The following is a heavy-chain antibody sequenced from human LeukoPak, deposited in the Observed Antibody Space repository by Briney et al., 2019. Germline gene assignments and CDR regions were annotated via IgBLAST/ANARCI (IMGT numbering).Heavy chain of an antibody. Sequence: PSETLSLTCTVSGGSISSYYWSWIRQPPRKGLEWIGYIYYSGSTNYNPSLKSRVTISVDTSKNQFSLKLSSVTAADTAVYYCASLSSGWYGRNWFDPWGQGTLVTVSS. CDR2: IYYSGST. V-gene: IGHV4-59*08. D-gene: IGHD6-19*01. J-gene: IGHJ5*02. CDR3: ASLSSGWYGRNWFDP. CDR1: GGSISSYY.